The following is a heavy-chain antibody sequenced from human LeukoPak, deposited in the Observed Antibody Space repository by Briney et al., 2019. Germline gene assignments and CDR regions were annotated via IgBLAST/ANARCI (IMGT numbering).Heavy chain of an antibody. D-gene: IGHD3-22*01. CDR3: AQDIHPGLDSGASCCFDY. J-gene: IGHJ4*02. V-gene: IGHV1-18*01. CDR1: GYTFSRHG. Sequence: GASVKVSCKTSGYTFSRHGITWVRQAPGQGLEWMGWVSGYNGNTNYAQNVQGRVTMTTDTSTNTAYMELRSLRSDDTAVYYCAQDIHPGLDSGASCCFDYWGQGTPLTVSS. CDR2: VSGYNGNT.